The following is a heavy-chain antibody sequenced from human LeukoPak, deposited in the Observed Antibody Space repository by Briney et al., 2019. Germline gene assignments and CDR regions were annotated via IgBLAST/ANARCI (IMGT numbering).Heavy chain of an antibody. D-gene: IGHD6-6*01. Sequence: GASVKVSCKVSGYTFTSYGISWVRQAPGQGLEWMGWISAYNGNTNYAQKLQGRVTMTTDTSTSTAYMELRSLRSDDTAVYYCARVEQLVMSYYYYYYMDVWGKGTTVTVSS. CDR3: ARVEQLVMSYYYYYYMDV. V-gene: IGHV1-18*01. J-gene: IGHJ6*03. CDR2: ISAYNGNT. CDR1: GYTFTSYG.